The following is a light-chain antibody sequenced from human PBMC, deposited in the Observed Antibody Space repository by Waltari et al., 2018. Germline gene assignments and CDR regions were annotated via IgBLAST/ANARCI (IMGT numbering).Light chain of an antibody. V-gene: IGKV3-20*01. Sequence: EIVLTQSPGTLSLSQGERATLSCRASQSVGSTYLAWYQQKPGQAPRLLIYGSSSRATGIPDRVSGSGSGTDFTLSISRLEPEDFAVYYCHHYGTSSRTFGQGTKVEIK. J-gene: IGKJ1*01. CDR1: QSVGSTY. CDR3: HHYGTSSRT. CDR2: GSS.